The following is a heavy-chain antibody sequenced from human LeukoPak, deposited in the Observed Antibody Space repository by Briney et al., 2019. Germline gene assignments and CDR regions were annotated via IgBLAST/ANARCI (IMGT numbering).Heavy chain of an antibody. D-gene: IGHD3-10*01. V-gene: IGHV1-8*02. J-gene: IGHJ6*03. Sequence: ASVKVSCKASGYTFTSYDINWVRQATGQGLEWMGWMNPNSGNTGYAQKFQGRVTMTTDTSTSTAYMELRSLRSDDTAVYYCARSPVLLWFGELLSYYYYYMDVWGKGTTVTISS. CDR2: MNPNSGNT. CDR3: ARSPVLLWFGELLSYYYYYMDV. CDR1: GYTFTSYD.